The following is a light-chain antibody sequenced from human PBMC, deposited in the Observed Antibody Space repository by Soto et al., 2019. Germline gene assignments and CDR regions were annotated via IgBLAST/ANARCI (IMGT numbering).Light chain of an antibody. V-gene: IGKV3-20*01. Sequence: EIVLTQSPGSLSLSPGDRATLSCRANQSVSSTYLTWYQQKPGQAPRLLIYGASSRATGIPDRFSGSGSGTDFTLTISRLEPEDFAVYYCQQHGSSPFTFGPGTKVDIK. CDR1: QSVSSTY. CDR3: QQHGSSPFT. J-gene: IGKJ3*01. CDR2: GAS.